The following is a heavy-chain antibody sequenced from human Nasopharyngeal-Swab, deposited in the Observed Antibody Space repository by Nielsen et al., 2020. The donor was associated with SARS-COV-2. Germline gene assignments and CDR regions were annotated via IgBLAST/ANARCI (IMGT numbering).Heavy chain of an antibody. CDR1: GFTFSSYN. CDR3: ARGCVLTGPSCYYYGMDV. CDR2: ISSSSSYI. V-gene: IGHV3-21*01. Sequence: GESLKISCAASGFTFSSYNMNWVRQAPGKGPEWVSSISSSSSYIYYADSVKGRFTISRDKAKNSLYLQMNSLRAEETAVYYCARGCVLTGPSCYYYGMDVWGQGTTVTVSS. D-gene: IGHD3-9*01. J-gene: IGHJ6*02.